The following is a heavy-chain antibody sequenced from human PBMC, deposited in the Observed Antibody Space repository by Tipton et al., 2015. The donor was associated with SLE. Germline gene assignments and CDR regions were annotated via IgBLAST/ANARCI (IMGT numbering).Heavy chain of an antibody. CDR3: AKLARGGIYYDSSGYMVDDTFDI. CDR2: FSGDGGYT. Sequence: SLRLSCAASGFSFRSYAMYWVRQAPGKGLEWVSTFSGDGGYTFYADSVKGRFTISRDNSKNTMYVQMISLRAEDTAVYYCAKLARGGIYYDSSGYMVDDTFDIWGQGTMVTVSS. J-gene: IGHJ3*02. V-gene: IGHV3-23*01. CDR1: GFSFRSYA. D-gene: IGHD3-22*01.